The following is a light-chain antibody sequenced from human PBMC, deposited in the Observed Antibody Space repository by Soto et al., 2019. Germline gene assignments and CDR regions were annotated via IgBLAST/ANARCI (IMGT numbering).Light chain of an antibody. CDR3: QQRSQWPWT. CDR1: QSVSID. Sequence: EIVLTQSPATLSLSPGERATLSCRASQSVSIDLAWYQQKPGQAPRLLIYDASNRATGIAARFSGGGSGTDSTPTISSPEPEDFAVYYCQQRSQWPWTVGQGTKVEIQ. V-gene: IGKV3-11*01. CDR2: DAS. J-gene: IGKJ1*01.